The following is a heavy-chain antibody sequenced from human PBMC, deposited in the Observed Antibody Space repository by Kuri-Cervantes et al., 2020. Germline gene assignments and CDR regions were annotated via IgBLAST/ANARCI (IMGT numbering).Heavy chain of an antibody. V-gene: IGHV5-51*01. CDR2: IYPGDSDT. J-gene: IGHJ4*02. D-gene: IGHD3-10*01. CDR1: GYSFTSYW. Sequence: GSLRLSCKGSGYSFTSYWIGWVRQMPGKGLEWMGIIYPGDSDTRYSPSFQGKVTISADKSISTAYLQWSSLKASDTAMYYWARHGIPSMVRGVSGFDYWGQGTLVNVSS. CDR3: ARHGIPSMVRGVSGFDY.